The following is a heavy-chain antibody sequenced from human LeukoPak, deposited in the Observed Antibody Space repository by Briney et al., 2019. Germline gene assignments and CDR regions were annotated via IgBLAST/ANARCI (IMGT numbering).Heavy chain of an antibody. CDR1: GDSISSGGYS. CDR2: IYHSGST. CDR3: AREVDYYFDY. V-gene: IGHV4-30-2*01. Sequence: PSENLSLTCAVSGDSISSGGYSWSWIRQPPGKGLEWIGYIYHSGSTYYNPSLKSRVTISVDRSKNQFSLKLSSVTAADTAVYYCAREVDYYFDYWGQGTLVTVSS. J-gene: IGHJ4*02.